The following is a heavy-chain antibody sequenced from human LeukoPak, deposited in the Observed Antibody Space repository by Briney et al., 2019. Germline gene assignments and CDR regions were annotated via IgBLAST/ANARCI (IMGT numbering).Heavy chain of an antibody. CDR1: GYTFASYY. CDR2: ITPSGGST. D-gene: IGHD2-2*01. V-gene: IGHV1-46*01. Sequence: ASVTVSCTASGYTFASYYMHWVRQAPGQGLEWMGIITPSGGSTSYAQKFQGRVTMTRDTSTSTVYMELSSLRSEDTAVYYCAREQSSSDAFDIWGQGTMVTVSS. CDR3: AREQSSSDAFDI. J-gene: IGHJ3*02.